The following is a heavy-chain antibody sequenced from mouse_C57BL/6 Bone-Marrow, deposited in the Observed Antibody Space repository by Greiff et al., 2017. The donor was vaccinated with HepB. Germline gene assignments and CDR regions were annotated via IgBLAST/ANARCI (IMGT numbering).Heavy chain of an antibody. D-gene: IGHD1-1*01. CDR2: IYPGSGST. Sequence: QVQLQQSGAELVKPGASVKMSCKASGYTFTSYWITWVKQRPGQGLEWIGDIYPGSGSTNYNEKFKSKATLTVDTASSTAYMQLSSLTSEDSAVYYCALPYCYGCSYYFDYWGQGTTLTVSS. J-gene: IGHJ2*01. CDR1: GYTFTSYW. CDR3: ALPYCYGCSYYFDY. V-gene: IGHV1-55*01.